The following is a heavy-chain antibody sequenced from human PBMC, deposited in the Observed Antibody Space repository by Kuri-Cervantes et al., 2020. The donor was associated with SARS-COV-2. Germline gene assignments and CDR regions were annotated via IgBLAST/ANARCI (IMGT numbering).Heavy chain of an antibody. CDR3: AKDRVRRGYSGYVILDY. CDR2: ISYDGSNK. Sequence: GGSLRLSCAASGFTFSSYGMHWVRQAPGKGLEWVANISYDGSNKDYADSVKGRFTISRDTSKNTLYLQMNSLRAEDTAVYYCAKDRVRRGYSGYVILDYWGQGTLVTVSS. D-gene: IGHD5-12*01. CDR1: GFTFSSYG. V-gene: IGHV3-30*18. J-gene: IGHJ4*02.